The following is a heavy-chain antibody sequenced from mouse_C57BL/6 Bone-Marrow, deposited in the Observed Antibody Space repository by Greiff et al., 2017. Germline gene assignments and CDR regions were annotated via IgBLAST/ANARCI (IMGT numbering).Heavy chain of an antibody. CDR1: GYTFTSYW. V-gene: IGHV1-7*01. Sequence: VQLQQSGAELAKPGASVKLSCKASGYTFTSYWMHWVKQRPGQGLEWIGYINPSSGYTKYNQKFKDKATLTADKSSSTAYMQLSSLTYEDSAVYYWASPFITTVVPFDYWGQGTTLTVSS. CDR3: ASPFITTVVPFDY. D-gene: IGHD1-1*01. J-gene: IGHJ2*01. CDR2: INPSSGYT.